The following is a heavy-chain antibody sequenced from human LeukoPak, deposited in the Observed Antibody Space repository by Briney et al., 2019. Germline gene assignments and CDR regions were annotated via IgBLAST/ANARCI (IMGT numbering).Heavy chain of an antibody. Sequence: GGSLRLSCAASGFTFSSYAMSWVRQAPGKGLEWVSSICGSGGSTYYADSVKGRFTISRDNSENTLSLHMNSLRAEDTAVYYCAKGALPNWFDPWGQGTLVTVSS. CDR1: GFTFSSYA. V-gene: IGHV3-23*01. J-gene: IGHJ5*02. CDR2: ICGSGGST. CDR3: AKGALPNWFDP.